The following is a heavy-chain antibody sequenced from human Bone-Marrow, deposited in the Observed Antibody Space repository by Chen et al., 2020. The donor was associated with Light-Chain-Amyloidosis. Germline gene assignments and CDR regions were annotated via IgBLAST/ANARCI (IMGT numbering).Heavy chain of an antibody. J-gene: IGHJ5*02. V-gene: IGHV3-23*01. CDR3: AKSRWPLGWFDP. D-gene: IGHD3-10*01. CDR1: GFTFSAFA. Sequence: EVHLLESGGNLVRPGGSLRLSCTASGFTFSAFAMTWVRQSPGGLLEWVSTISGGGRNTHFSPSVKGRFTISRDNSQNTLYLHLSSLGADDTAVYYCAKSRWPLGWFDPWGQGTLVTVSS. CDR2: ISGGGRNT.